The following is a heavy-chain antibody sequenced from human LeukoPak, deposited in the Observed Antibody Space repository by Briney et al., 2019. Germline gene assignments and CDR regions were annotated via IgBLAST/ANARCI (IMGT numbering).Heavy chain of an antibody. Sequence: PGGSLRLSCAASGFTFSSFEMKWVRQAPGKGLEWVSYISSGGSTIYYADSVKGRFTISRDNAKNSLYQQMNSLRAEDTAVYYCASHYKTTGSNPQPDYWGQGTLVTVSS. V-gene: IGHV3-48*03. D-gene: IGHD4-11*01. CDR1: GFTFSSFE. J-gene: IGHJ4*02. CDR3: ASHYKTTGSNPQPDY. CDR2: ISSGGSTI.